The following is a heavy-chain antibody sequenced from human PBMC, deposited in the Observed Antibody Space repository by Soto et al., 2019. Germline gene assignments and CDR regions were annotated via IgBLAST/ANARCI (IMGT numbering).Heavy chain of an antibody. CDR1: GFTFSSYV. CDR3: ARAYGGNPALFDP. V-gene: IGHV3-23*01. CDR2: ISGSDGTT. D-gene: IGHD4-17*01. Sequence: GGSLRLSCAASGFTFSSYVVSWVRQAPGKGLEWVSSISGSDGTTYHADSVKGRFTISRDNSKNTLYLQMNSLRAEDTAVYYCARAYGGNPALFDPWGQGTLVTVSS. J-gene: IGHJ5*02.